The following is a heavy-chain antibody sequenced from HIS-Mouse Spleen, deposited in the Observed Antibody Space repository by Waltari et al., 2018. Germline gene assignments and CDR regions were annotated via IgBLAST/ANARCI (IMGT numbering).Heavy chain of an antibody. CDR3: AREIPYSSSWYDWYFDL. CDR1: GGPTSRRRYY. Sequence: QLQLPEPGSGLVKPSVTLSRTCPLSGGPTSRRRYYWRWIRQPPGKGLEWIGSVYYSGSTYYNPSLKSRVTISVDTSKNQFSRKLSSVTAADTAVYYGAREIPYSSSWYDWYFDLWGRGTLVTVSS. D-gene: IGHD6-13*01. J-gene: IGHJ2*01. V-gene: IGHV4-39*07. CDR2: VYYSGST.